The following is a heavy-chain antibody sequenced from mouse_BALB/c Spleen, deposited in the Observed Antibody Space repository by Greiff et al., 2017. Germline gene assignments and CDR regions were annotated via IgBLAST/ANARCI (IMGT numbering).Heavy chain of an antibody. J-gene: IGHJ3*01. CDR1: GFTFSDYY. D-gene: IGHD2-1*01. Sequence: EVKLVESGGGLVKPGGSLKLSCAASGFTFSDYYMYWVRQTPEKRLEWVATISDGGSYTYYPDSVKGRFTISRDNAKNNLYLQMSSLKSEDTAMYYCARGGGNYPWFAYWGQGTLVTVSA. CDR3: ARGGGNYPWFAY. CDR2: ISDGGSYT. V-gene: IGHV5-4*02.